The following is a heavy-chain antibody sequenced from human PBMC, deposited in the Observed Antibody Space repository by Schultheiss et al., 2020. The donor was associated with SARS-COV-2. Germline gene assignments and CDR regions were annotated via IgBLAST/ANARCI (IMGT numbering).Heavy chain of an antibody. CDR3: ARAPRLLWFGEPLFGVGAFDI. J-gene: IGHJ3*02. CDR2: IYYSGST. CDR1: GGSISSGGYY. D-gene: IGHD3-10*01. Sequence: SQTLSLTCTVSGGSISSGGYYWSWIRQHPGKGLEWIGYIYYSGSTYYNPSLKSLVTISVDTSKNQFSLKLSSVTAADTAVYYCARAPRLLWFGEPLFGVGAFDIWGQGTMVTVSS. V-gene: IGHV4-31*01.